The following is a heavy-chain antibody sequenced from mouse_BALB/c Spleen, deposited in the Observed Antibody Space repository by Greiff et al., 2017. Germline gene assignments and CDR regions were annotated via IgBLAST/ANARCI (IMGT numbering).Heavy chain of an antibody. CDR2: INPSNGRT. CDR1: GYTFTSYW. Sequence: QVQLQQPGAELVKPGASVKLSCKASGYTFTSYWMHWVKQRPGQGLEWIGEINPSNGRTNYNEKFKSKATLTVDKSSSTAYMQLSSLTSEDSAVYYCARSGYYGRRRFYAMDYWGQGTSGTVSS. D-gene: IGHD1-1*01. CDR3: ARSGYYGRRRFYAMDY. V-gene: IGHV1S81*02. J-gene: IGHJ4*01.